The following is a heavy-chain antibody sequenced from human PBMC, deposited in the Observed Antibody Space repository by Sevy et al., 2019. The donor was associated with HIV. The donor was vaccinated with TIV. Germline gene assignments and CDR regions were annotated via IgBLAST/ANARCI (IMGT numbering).Heavy chain of an antibody. V-gene: IGHV6-1*01. J-gene: IGHJ5*02. CDR2: TYYRSKWYN. D-gene: IGHD6-19*01. CDR1: GDSVSRKSFA. Sequence: SQTLSLTFAISGDSVSRKSFAWNWIRQSPSRGLEWLGRTYYRSKWYNDYALSVKSRININADTSKNQFSLQLHSVTPEDTAVYYWARSSSVWDATNNFWFDPWGQGTLVTVSS. CDR3: ARSSSVWDATNNFWFDP.